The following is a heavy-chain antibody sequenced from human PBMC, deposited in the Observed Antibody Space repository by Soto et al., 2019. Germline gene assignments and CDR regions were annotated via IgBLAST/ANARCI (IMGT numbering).Heavy chain of an antibody. D-gene: IGHD3-3*01. CDR2: INAGNGNT. CDR3: AREVVNDDFWSGYPPPFDY. Sequence: ASVKVSCKASGYTFTSYAMHWVRQAPGQRLEWMGWINAGNGNTKYSQKFQGRVTITRDTSASTAYMELSSLRSEDTAVYYCAREVVNDDFWSGYPPPFDYWGQGTLVNVAS. V-gene: IGHV1-3*01. J-gene: IGHJ4*02. CDR1: GYTFTSYA.